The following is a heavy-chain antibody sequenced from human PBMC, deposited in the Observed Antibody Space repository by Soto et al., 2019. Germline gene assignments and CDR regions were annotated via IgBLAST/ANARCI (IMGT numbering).Heavy chain of an antibody. CDR1: GGSISSYY. J-gene: IGHJ4*02. CDR3: ARSRYGAVTNPYYFDY. D-gene: IGHD4-17*01. Sequence: SETLSLTCTVSGGSISSYYWSWIRQPPGKGLEWIGYIFYSGSTNYNPSLKSRVTISVDTSQNQFSLKLSSVTAADTAVYYCARSRYGAVTNPYYFDYWGQGTLVTVSS. V-gene: IGHV4-59*01. CDR2: IFYSGST.